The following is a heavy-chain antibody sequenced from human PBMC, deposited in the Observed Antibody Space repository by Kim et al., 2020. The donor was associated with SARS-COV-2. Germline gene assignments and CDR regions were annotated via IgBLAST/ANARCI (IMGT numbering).Heavy chain of an antibody. J-gene: IGHJ4*02. CDR1: GGSISSSSYY. Sequence: SETLSLTCTVSGGSISSSSYYWGWIRQPPGKGLEWIGSIYYSGSTYYNPSLKSRVTISVDTSKNQFSLKLSSVTAADTAVYYCARQPITMVRGVLDYWGQGTLVTVSS. V-gene: IGHV4-39*01. CDR3: ARQPITMVRGVLDY. CDR2: IYYSGST. D-gene: IGHD3-10*01.